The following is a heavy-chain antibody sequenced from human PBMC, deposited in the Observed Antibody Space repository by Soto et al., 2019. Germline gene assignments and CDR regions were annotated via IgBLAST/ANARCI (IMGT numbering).Heavy chain of an antibody. J-gene: IGHJ5*02. CDR2: IYPGDSDV. D-gene: IGHD3-10*01. CDR3: ARQPETGSYNWFAP. CDR1: GYNFANYW. V-gene: IGHV5-51*01. Sequence: GESLKISCQTSGYNFANYWVVWVRQLPGESLEWMGTIYPGDSDVRYSPSFQGLVTMSVDESINTAYLQWGSLKASDTAMYYCARQPETGSYNWFAPWRRGTLVTVSS.